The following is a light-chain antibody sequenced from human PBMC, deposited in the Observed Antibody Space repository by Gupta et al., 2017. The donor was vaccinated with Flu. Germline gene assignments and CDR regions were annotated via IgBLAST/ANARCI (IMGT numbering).Light chain of an antibody. Sequence: NFVLPQPHSVSESPGKPVTISCTRSSGNIADNYVQWYQQRPGSPPTTLIYEDNLRPSGVPGRFSGSIDSSSNSASLTISGLKTEDEADYYCQSCHSSNHIFGGGTKLTVL. CDR1: SGNIADNY. CDR2: EDN. J-gene: IGLJ2*01. CDR3: QSCHSSNHI. V-gene: IGLV6-57*01.